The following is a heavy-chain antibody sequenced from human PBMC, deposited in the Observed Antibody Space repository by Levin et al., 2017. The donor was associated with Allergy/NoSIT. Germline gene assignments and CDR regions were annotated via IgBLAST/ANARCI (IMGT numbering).Heavy chain of an antibody. D-gene: IGHD1-26*01. CDR3: AKDIVGATLAHCMDV. CDR1: GFTFDDYA. J-gene: IGHJ6*02. Sequence: SLKISCAASGFTFDDYAMHWVRQAPGKGLEWVSGISWNSGSIGYADSVKGRFTISRDNAKNSLYLQMNSLRAEDTALYYCAKDIVGATLAHCMDVWGQGTTVTVSS. CDR2: ISWNSGSI. V-gene: IGHV3-9*01.